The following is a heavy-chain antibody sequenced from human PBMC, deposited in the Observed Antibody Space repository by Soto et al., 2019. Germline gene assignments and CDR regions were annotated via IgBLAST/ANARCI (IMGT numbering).Heavy chain of an antibody. CDR1: GGSFSGYY. Sequence: QVQLQQWGAGLLKPSETLSLTCAVYGGSFSGYYWSWIRQXPGKGLEWIGEINHSGSTNYNPSLKSRVTISVDTXXXXXXXXXXXXXXXXXXXXXXXXXXXXXXXXXXXXXXXXAFDIWGQGTMVTVSS. CDR3: XXXXXXXXXXXXXXXXXXAFDI. J-gene: IGHJ3*02. CDR2: INHSGST. V-gene: IGHV4-34*01.